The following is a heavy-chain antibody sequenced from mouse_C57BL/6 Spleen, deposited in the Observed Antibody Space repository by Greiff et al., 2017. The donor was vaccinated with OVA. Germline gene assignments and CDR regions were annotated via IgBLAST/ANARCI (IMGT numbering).Heavy chain of an antibody. J-gene: IGHJ1*03. CDR2: IRSKSNNYAT. D-gene: IGHD1-1*01. Sequence: DVKLVESGGGLVQPKGSLKLSCAASGFSFNTYAMNWVRQAPGKGLEWVARIRSKSNNYATYYADSVKDRFTISRDDSESMLYLQMNNLKTEDTAMDYCVRLYGSSYGYFDVWGTGTTVTVSS. V-gene: IGHV10-1*01. CDR1: GFSFNTYA. CDR3: VRLYGSSYGYFDV.